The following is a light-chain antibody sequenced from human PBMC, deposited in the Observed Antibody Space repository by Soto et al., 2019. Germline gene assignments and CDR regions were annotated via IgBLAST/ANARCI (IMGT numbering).Light chain of an antibody. V-gene: IGKV4-1*01. J-gene: IGKJ3*01. CDR3: QQYFSAPFT. CDR1: QSVLYSSINKNY. Sequence: DIVMTQSPDSLAVSLGERATINCKSSQSVLYSSINKNYLAWYQQKPGQPPRLLIYWASGRESGVPDRFSGSGSGTDFTLTIGSLQAEDVAVYYCQQYFSAPFTFGPGTKVDIK. CDR2: WAS.